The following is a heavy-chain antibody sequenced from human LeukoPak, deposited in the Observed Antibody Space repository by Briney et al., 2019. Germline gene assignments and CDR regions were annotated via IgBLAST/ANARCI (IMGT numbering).Heavy chain of an antibody. V-gene: IGHV4-61*01. Sequence: SETLSLTCTVSGGSVSSGSYYWSWIRQPPGKGLEGIGYIYYSGSTNYNPSLKSRVTISVDTSKNQFSLKLSSVTAADTAVYYCAREAVVAATKQYNWFDPWGQGTLVTVSS. J-gene: IGHJ5*02. CDR2: IYYSGST. CDR3: AREAVVAATKQYNWFDP. D-gene: IGHD2-15*01. CDR1: GGSVSSGSYY.